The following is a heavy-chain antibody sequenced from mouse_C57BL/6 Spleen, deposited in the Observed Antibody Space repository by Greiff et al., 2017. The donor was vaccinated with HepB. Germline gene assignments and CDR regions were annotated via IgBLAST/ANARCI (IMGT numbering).Heavy chain of an antibody. D-gene: IGHD4-1*01. CDR3: VRRGTVAMDY. Sequence: EVKLMESGGGLVQPKGSLKLSCAASGFSFNTYAMNWVRQAPGKGLEWVARIRSKSNNYATYYADSVKDRFTISRDDSESMLYLQMNNLKTEDTAMYYCVRRGTVAMDYWGQGTSVTVSS. J-gene: IGHJ4*01. CDR1: GFSFNTYA. V-gene: IGHV10-1*01. CDR2: IRSKSNNYAT.